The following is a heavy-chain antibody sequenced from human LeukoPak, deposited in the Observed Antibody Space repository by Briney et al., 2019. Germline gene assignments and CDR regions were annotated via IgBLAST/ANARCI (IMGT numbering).Heavy chain of an antibody. CDR1: GYTFTSYD. CDR2: MNSNSGNT. V-gene: IGHV1-8*01. D-gene: IGHD3-10*01. CDR3: ARRYYYGSGSYYPNDY. Sequence: ASVRVSCKASGYTFTSYDINWVRQAPGQGLEWMGWMNSNSGNTGYAQEFQGRVTMTRNSSISTAYMELSSLRSEDTAVYYCARRYYYGSGSYYPNDYWGQGTLVTVSS. J-gene: IGHJ4*02.